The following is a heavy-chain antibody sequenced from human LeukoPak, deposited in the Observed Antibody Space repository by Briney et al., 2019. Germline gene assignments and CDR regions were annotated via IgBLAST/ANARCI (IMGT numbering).Heavy chain of an antibody. CDR3: AKDRGSQRPYYFDY. V-gene: IGHV4-4*02. J-gene: IGHJ4*02. CDR1: GGSISSSNW. D-gene: IGHD1-26*01. Sequence: PSGTLSLTCAVSGGSISSSNWWTWVRQPPGKGLEWIGEIYHGGSTNYNPSLRSRVTVSVDKSTNQFSLKLSSVTAADTAVYYCAKDRGSQRPYYFDYWGQGTLVTVSS. CDR2: IYHGGST.